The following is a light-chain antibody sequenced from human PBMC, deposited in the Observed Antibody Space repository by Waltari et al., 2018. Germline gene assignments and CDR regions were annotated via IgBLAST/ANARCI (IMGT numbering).Light chain of an antibody. J-gene: IGKJ2*01. CDR3: QQRNIWPNT. CDR1: QSVGSY. CDR2: DAS. Sequence: EIVLTQSPATLSLSPGERATLSCRASQSVGSYLAWYQQKPGQVPRLLIYDASSRATGVPARFSGSGSGTEFTLTISSLEPEDVAVYYCQQRNIWPNTFGQGTKLEIK. V-gene: IGKV3-11*01.